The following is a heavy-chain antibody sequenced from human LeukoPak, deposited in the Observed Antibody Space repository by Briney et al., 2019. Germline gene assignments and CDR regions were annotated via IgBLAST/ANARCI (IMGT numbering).Heavy chain of an antibody. CDR1: GFTFSSYA. V-gene: IGHV3-23*01. D-gene: IGHD2-15*01. CDR3: AKDVPYCSGGSCQDWFDP. CDR2: ISGSGGST. Sequence: GGSLRLSCAASGFTFSSYAMSWVRQAPGKGLEWVSAISGSGGSTYYADSVKGRFTISRDNSKNTLYLQMNSLRAEDTAVYYCAKDVPYCSGGSCQDWFDPWGQGTLVTVSS. J-gene: IGHJ5*02.